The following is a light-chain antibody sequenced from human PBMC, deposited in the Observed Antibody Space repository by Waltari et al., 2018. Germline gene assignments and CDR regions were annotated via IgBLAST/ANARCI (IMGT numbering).Light chain of an antibody. CDR3: QQYYTTPHT. Sequence: DIVMTKSPDSLAVSLGERATLNCKSSQSVLYSSNNNNYLAWYQQKPGQPPKLLFYWASTRESGVPDRFSGSGSGTDFTLTISSLQAEDVAVYYCQQYYTTPHTFGQGTKLEIK. CDR1: QSVLYSSNNNNY. V-gene: IGKV4-1*01. J-gene: IGKJ2*01. CDR2: WAS.